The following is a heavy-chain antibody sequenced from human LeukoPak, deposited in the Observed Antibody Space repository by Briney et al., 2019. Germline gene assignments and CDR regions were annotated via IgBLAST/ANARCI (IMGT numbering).Heavy chain of an antibody. CDR3: ARPYCNVRACHDYFDY. CDR2: INPNSGGT. D-gene: IGHD2/OR15-2a*01. J-gene: IGHJ4*02. V-gene: IGHV1-2*02. Sequence: ASVKVSCKASGYSFTEHYIYWVRQAPGQGLEWMGWINPNSGGTNYAQKFQGRVTMTRDTSISTAYMELSRLRSDDTAVYYCARPYCNVRACHDYFDYWGQGTLVTVSS. CDR1: GYSFTEHY.